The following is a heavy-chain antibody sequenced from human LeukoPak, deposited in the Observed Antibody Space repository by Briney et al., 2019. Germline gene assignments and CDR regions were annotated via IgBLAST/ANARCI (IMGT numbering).Heavy chain of an antibody. J-gene: IGHJ4*02. D-gene: IGHD6-19*01. CDR3: AKEIPVAVAGMGEPKSKTRGPLDY. CDR2: ISGSGGST. Sequence: GGSLRLSCAASGFTFSSYAMSWVRQAPGKGLEWVSAISGSGGSTYYADSVKGRFTISRDNSKNTLYLQMNSLRAEDTAVYYCAKEIPVAVAGMGEPKSKTRGPLDYWGQGTLVTVSS. V-gene: IGHV3-23*01. CDR1: GFTFSSYA.